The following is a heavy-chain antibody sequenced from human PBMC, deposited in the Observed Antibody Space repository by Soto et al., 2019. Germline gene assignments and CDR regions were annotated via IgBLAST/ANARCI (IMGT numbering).Heavy chain of an antibody. Sequence: SETLSLTCPVSGGSISSNHYYLGWIRQPPGKGLEWIGSITYDGTTYHNSSLKSRATISVDTSKSQFSLKLTSVNAADTAIYYCARHGTYSSPWSLPWFEPWGQGTRVTVSS. V-gene: IGHV4-39*01. J-gene: IGHJ5*02. D-gene: IGHD6-19*01. CDR3: ARHGTYSSPWSLPWFEP. CDR2: ITYDGTT. CDR1: GGSISSNHYY.